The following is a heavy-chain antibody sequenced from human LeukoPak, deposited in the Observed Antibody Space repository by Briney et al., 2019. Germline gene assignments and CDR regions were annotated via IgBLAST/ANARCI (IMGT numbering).Heavy chain of an antibody. CDR1: GYTFTSYG. Sequence: GASVKVSCKASGYTFTSYGISWVRQAPGQGLEWMGWISAYNGNTNYAQKLQGRVTMTTDTSTSTAYMELRSLRSDDTAVYCCARDPPLVRGVIAFDYWGQGTLVTVSS. CDR3: ARDPPLVRGVIAFDY. D-gene: IGHD3-10*01. V-gene: IGHV1-18*01. CDR2: ISAYNGNT. J-gene: IGHJ4*02.